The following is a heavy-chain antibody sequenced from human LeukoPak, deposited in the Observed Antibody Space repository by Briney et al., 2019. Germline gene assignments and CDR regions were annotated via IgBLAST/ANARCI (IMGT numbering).Heavy chain of an antibody. Sequence: GGSLRLSCAASGFTFSSYWMSWVRQAPGKGLEWVANIKQDGSEKYYVDSVKGRFTISRDNAKNSLYLQMNSLRAEDTAVYYCARGNPITMIVVVHDYWGQGTLVTVSS. CDR3: ARGNPITMIVVVHDY. D-gene: IGHD3-22*01. J-gene: IGHJ4*02. CDR2: IKQDGSEK. CDR1: GFTFSSYW. V-gene: IGHV3-7*01.